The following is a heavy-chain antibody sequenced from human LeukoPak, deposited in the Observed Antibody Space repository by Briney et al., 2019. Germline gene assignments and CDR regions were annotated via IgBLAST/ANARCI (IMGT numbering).Heavy chain of an antibody. Sequence: PSETLSLTCTVSVGSISSGGYYWSWIRQPPGKGLEWIGYIYHSGSTYYNPSLKSRVTISVDRSKNHFSLKQSSVTAADTAVYYCARGTTHIYAFDYWGQGTLVTVSS. CDR3: ARGTTHIYAFDY. V-gene: IGHV4-30-2*01. CDR1: VGSISSGGYY. CDR2: IYHSGST. D-gene: IGHD2/OR15-2a*01. J-gene: IGHJ4*02.